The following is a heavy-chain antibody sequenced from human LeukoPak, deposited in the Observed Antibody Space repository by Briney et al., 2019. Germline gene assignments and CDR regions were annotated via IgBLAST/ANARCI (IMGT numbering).Heavy chain of an antibody. CDR1: GFTFISYA. CDR3: AKAHKSLGVGAMLTLDC. V-gene: IGHV3-23*01. CDR2: ITGSGDNT. D-gene: IGHD1-26*01. Sequence: GGSLRLSCAASGFTFISYAMSWVRQAPGKGLEWVSAITGSGDNTYSADSVKGRFTISRDNSKNTLYLQMNSLRAEDTAVYYCAKAHKSLGVGAMLTLDCWGQGTLVTVSS. J-gene: IGHJ4*02.